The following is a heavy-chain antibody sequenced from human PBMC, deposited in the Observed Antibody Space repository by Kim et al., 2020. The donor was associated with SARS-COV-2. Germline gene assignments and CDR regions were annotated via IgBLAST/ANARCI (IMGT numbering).Heavy chain of an antibody. V-gene: IGHV4-34*01. CDR1: GGSFSGYY. D-gene: IGHD4-17*01. Sequence: SETLSLTCAVYGGSFSGYYWSWIRQPPGKGLEWIGEINHSGSTNYNPSLKSRVTISVDTSKNQFSLKLSSVTAADTAVYYCARGVPTEYGDYAPLYYYYYGMDVWGQGTTVTVSS. CDR2: INHSGST. J-gene: IGHJ6*02. CDR3: ARGVPTEYGDYAPLYYYYYGMDV.